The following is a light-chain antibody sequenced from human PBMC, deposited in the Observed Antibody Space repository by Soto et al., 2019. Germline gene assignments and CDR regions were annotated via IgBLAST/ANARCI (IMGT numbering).Light chain of an antibody. V-gene: IGKV3-15*01. Sequence: ENVLTQSRGTLSLSPGERAPLSCRFSQSVSSSYLAWYQQKPGQAPRLLIYGASTRATGIPARFSGSGSGTEFTLTVSSLQSEDFAVYYCPQYNNWPRTFGQGTKVDIK. J-gene: IGKJ1*01. CDR1: QSVSSSY. CDR3: PQYNNWPRT. CDR2: GAS.